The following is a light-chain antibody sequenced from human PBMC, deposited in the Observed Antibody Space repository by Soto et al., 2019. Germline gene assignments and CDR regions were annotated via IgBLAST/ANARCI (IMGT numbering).Light chain of an antibody. J-gene: IGLJ7*01. CDR3: QSSDSSLSGSV. Sequence: QSVLTQPPSVSGAPGQRVTISCTGSSSNIGAGYDVHWYQQLPGTAPKRLISGNSNRPSGVPDRFSGSKSGTSASLAITGLQAEDVADYDCQSSDSSLSGSVLGGGTQLTFL. CDR2: GNS. CDR1: SSNIGAGYD. V-gene: IGLV1-40*01.